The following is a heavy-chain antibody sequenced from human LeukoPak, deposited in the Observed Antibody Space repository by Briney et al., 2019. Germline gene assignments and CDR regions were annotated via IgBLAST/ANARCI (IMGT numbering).Heavy chain of an antibody. Sequence: PSETLSLTCTVSGGSISSSSYCWGWIRQPPGKGLEWIGSIYYSGSTYYNPSLKSRVTISVDTSKNQFSLKLSSVTAADTAVYYCARVLYYDSSGYWFDPWGQGTLVTVSS. CDR2: IYYSGST. CDR1: GGSISSSSYC. V-gene: IGHV4-39*07. J-gene: IGHJ5*02. CDR3: ARVLYYDSSGYWFDP. D-gene: IGHD3-22*01.